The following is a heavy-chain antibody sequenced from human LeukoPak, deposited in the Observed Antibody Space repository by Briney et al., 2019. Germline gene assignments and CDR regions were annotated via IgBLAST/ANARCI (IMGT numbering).Heavy chain of an antibody. CDR3: ARDREEDYYMDV. Sequence: GGSLRLSCAASGFTYNYYSMNWVRQAPGKGLEWVSSISSSSRYIYYADSVKGRFTISRDNAKNSLYLQMNSLRAEDTAVYYCARDREEDYYMDVWGKGTTVTVSS. V-gene: IGHV3-21*01. CDR1: GFTYNYYS. J-gene: IGHJ6*03. D-gene: IGHD3-10*01. CDR2: ISSSSRYI.